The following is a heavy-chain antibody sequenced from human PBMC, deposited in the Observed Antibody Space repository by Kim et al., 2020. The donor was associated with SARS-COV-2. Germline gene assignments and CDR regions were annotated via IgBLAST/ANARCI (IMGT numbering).Heavy chain of an antibody. CDR3: AKSVSGSYFGYDY. Sequence: GGSLRLSCAASGFTFNTYGMHWVRQAPGKVLEWVAVISYDGSNKYYADSVKGRFTISRDNSKNTLYLQMNSLRIEDTAVYYCAKSVSGSYFGYDYWGQGTLVTVSS. V-gene: IGHV3-30*18. CDR2: ISYDGSNK. CDR1: GFTFNTYG. J-gene: IGHJ4*02. D-gene: IGHD1-26*01.